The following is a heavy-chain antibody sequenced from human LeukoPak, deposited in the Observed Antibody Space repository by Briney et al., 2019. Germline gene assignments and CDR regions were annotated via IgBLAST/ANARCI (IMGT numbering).Heavy chain of an antibody. CDR1: GGSISTYY. D-gene: IGHD3-22*01. Sequence: PSETLSLTCTVSGGSISTYYWSWIRQPPGKGLEWIGEINHSGSTNYNPSLKSRVTISVDTSKNQFSLKLSSVTAADTAVYYCARRGPIWWPSSGYYYGTKNLNWFDPWGQGTLVTVSS. CDR3: ARRGPIWWPSSGYYYGTKNLNWFDP. V-gene: IGHV4-34*01. J-gene: IGHJ5*02. CDR2: INHSGST.